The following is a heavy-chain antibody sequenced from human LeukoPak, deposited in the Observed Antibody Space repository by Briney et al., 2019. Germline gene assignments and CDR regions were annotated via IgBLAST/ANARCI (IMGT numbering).Heavy chain of an antibody. CDR3: ARGGFYCGGDCYVDY. CDR2: INHSGNT. J-gene: IGHJ4*02. CDR1: GGSFSVYY. D-gene: IGHD2-21*02. Sequence: SETLSLTCGVYGGSFSVYYWSWIRQPPGKGLEWIGEINHSGNTNYNPSLKSRVTISVDTSKNQFSLKLSSVTAADTAVYYCARGGFYCGGDCYVDYWGQGTLVTVSS. V-gene: IGHV4-34*01.